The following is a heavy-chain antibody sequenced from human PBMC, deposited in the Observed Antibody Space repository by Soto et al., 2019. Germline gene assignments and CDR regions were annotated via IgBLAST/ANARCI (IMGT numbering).Heavy chain of an antibody. CDR2: IIPIFGTA. CDR3: ARVGSRGSGYSSSWYDFDY. CDR1: GGTFSSYA. V-gene: IGHV1-69*13. Sequence: ASVKVSCKASGGTFSSYAISWVRQAPGQGLEWMGGIIPIFGTANYAQKFQGRVTITADESTSTAYMELSSLRSEDTAVYYCARVGSRGSGYSSSWYDFDYWGQGTLVTVSS. J-gene: IGHJ4*02. D-gene: IGHD6-13*01.